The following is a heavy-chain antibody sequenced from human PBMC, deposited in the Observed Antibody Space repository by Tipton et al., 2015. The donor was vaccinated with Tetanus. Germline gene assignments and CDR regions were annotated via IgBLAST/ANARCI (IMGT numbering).Heavy chain of an antibody. CDR3: ARDQGGGRVARLNWFGP. Sequence: LRLSCTVSGGSISSDGAYWSWIRQHPGEGLEWIGYISNSGSTYYNPSLKSRVTISVDTSQKQISLKVNSVTAADTAVYYCARDQGGGRVARLNWFGPWGQGTLVTVSS. CDR2: ISNSGST. V-gene: IGHV4-31*03. CDR1: GGSISSDGAY. J-gene: IGHJ5*02. D-gene: IGHD3-16*01.